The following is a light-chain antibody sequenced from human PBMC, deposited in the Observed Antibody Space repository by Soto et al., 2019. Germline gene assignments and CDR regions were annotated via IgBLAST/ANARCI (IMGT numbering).Light chain of an antibody. J-gene: IGKJ2*01. CDR3: QQYESRSS. CDR1: QSVNGW. CDR2: KAS. V-gene: IGKV1-5*03. Sequence: DIEMTQSPSTLSASVGDRVTITCRASQSVNGWLAWYQQKPGKAPKLLISKASNLESGVPSRFSGSQSGTNLTLTSINLQAYGLCNYHCQQYESRSSFGQGTKVEIK.